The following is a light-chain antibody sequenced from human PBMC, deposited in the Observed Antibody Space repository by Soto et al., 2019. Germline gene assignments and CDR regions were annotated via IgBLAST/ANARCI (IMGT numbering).Light chain of an antibody. J-gene: IGLJ1*01. V-gene: IGLV2-14*01. CDR2: DVT. CDR1: SSDVGVYNY. CDR3: ISYTSSSTPYV. Sequence: QSALTQPASVSGSTGQSITISCTGTSSDVGVYNYVSWYQQHPVKAPKLMIYDVTNRPSGVSDRFSGSKSGNTASLTISGRRAEDEGDYYCISYTSSSTPYVFGTGTKLTVL.